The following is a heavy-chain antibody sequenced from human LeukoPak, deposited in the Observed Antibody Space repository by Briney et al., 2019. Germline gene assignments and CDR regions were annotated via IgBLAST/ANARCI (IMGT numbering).Heavy chain of an antibody. Sequence: GGSLRLSCTASGFTFSSYWMTWVRQAPGKGLEWAANIKQDGSEKYYVDSVKGRFTISRDNAKNSLYLQMNSLRAEDTAVYYCARDILVVVPAAPYDAFDIWGQGTMVTVSS. CDR1: GFTFSSYW. CDR3: ARDILVVVPAAPYDAFDI. V-gene: IGHV3-7*01. J-gene: IGHJ3*02. CDR2: IKQDGSEK. D-gene: IGHD2-2*01.